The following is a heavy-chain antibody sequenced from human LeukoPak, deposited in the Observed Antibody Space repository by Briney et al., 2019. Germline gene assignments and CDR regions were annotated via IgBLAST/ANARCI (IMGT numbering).Heavy chain of an antibody. V-gene: IGHV3-30*02. CDR1: GFTFSSYG. J-gene: IGHJ4*02. CDR3: TTDLHWNYAY. Sequence: PGGSLRLSCAASGFTFSSYGMHWVRQAPGKGLEWVAFIRYDGSNKYYADSVKGRFTISRDNSKNTLYLQMNSLKTEDTAVYYCTTDLHWNYAYWGQGTLVTVSS. CDR2: IRYDGSNK. D-gene: IGHD1-7*01.